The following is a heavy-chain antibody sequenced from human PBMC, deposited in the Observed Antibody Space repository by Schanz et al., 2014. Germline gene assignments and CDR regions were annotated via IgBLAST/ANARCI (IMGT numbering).Heavy chain of an antibody. CDR3: VSSGSYSSYAV. J-gene: IGHJ4*02. D-gene: IGHD3-10*01. Sequence: EVQLLESGGGLVQPGGSLRLSCLASGFAFSSYGMNWLRQAPGKGLEWVSVICVDGTTTYYADSVKGRFTISRDNSKNTLYLQMNSLRAEDTAVYHCVSSGSYSSYAVWGQGTLVTVSS. CDR1: GFAFSSYG. CDR2: ICVDGTTT. V-gene: IGHV3-23*01.